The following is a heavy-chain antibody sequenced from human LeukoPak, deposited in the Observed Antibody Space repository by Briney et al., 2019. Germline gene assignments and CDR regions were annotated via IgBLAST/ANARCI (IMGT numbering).Heavy chain of an antibody. CDR3: ARHEKLGQFDY. J-gene: IGHJ4*02. CDR1: SGSISSYY. CDR2: VYYSGSA. V-gene: IGHV4-59*08. D-gene: IGHD3-10*01. Sequence: SETLSLTCTVSSGSISSYYWSWIRQPPGKGLEWIGYVYYSGSANYNPFLKSRVTISVDTSKNQFSLKLSSVTAADTAVYYCARHEKLGQFDYWGQGTLVTVSS.